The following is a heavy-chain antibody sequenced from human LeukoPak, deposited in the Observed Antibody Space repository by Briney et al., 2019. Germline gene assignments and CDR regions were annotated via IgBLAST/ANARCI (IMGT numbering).Heavy chain of an antibody. V-gene: IGHV4-34*01. CDR3: ARARWLQRNALDY. J-gene: IGHJ4*02. Sequence: SETLSLTCAVYGGSFSGYYWSWIRQPPGKGLEWIGEINHSGSTNYNPSLKSRVTISVDTSKNQSSLKLSSVTAADTAVYYCARARWLQRNALDYWGQGTLVTVSS. D-gene: IGHD5-24*01. CDR2: INHSGST. CDR1: GGSFSGYY.